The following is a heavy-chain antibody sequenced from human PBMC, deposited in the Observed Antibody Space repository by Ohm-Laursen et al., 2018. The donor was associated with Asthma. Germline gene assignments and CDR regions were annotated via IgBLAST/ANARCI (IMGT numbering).Heavy chain of an antibody. V-gene: IGHV3-21*01. Sequence: SLRLSCAASGFTFSSYNMNWVRQAPGKGLEWVSSTSSSSSYIYYADSVKGRFTISRDNARNSLYLQMNSLRAEDTAVYYCARAGVTFWRNVNWFDPWGQGTLVTVSS. J-gene: IGHJ5*02. CDR2: TSSSSSYI. CDR1: GFTFSSYN. CDR3: ARAGVTFWRNVNWFDP. D-gene: IGHD3-3*01.